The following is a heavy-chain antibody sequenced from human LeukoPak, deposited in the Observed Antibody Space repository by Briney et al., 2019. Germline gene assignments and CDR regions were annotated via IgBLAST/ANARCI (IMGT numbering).Heavy chain of an antibody. CDR2: TNHSGST. CDR1: GGSFSDYY. D-gene: IGHD3-22*01. V-gene: IGHV4-34*01. CDR3: TREDSYYYDSSGYSGWFDP. J-gene: IGHJ5*02. Sequence: PSETLSLTCAVYGGSFSDYYWSWIRQPPGKGLEWIGKTNHSGSTNYSPSLKSRITISVDTSKNQFSLKLSSVTAADTAVYYCTREDSYYYDSSGYSGWFDPWGQGTLVTVSS.